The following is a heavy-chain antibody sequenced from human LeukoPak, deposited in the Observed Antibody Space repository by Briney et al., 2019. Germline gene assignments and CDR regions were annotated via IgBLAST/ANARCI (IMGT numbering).Heavy chain of an antibody. CDR3: ARAAAGNYWFDP. J-gene: IGHJ5*02. CDR1: GFTVSSNY. CDR2: IYGGGTT. D-gene: IGHD6-13*01. Sequence: PGGSLRLSCAASGFTVSSNYISWVRQAPGKGLEWVSVIYGGGTTYYADSVKGRFTISRDNSKNTLYLQMNSLRAEDTAVYYCARAAAGNYWFDPWGQGTLVTVSS. V-gene: IGHV3-53*01.